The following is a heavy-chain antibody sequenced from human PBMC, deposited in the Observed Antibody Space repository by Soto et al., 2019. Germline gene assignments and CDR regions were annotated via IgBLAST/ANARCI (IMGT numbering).Heavy chain of an antibody. Sequence: QLQLQESGPGLVKPSETLSLTCTVSGGSISSSSYYWGWIRQPPGKGLEWIGSIYYSGSTYYNPSLKSRVTISVDTSNNQFSLKLSSVTAADTAVYYCARSYNWNYYLHGAFDIWGQGTMVTVSS. CDR1: GGSISSSSYY. V-gene: IGHV4-39*01. CDR3: ARSYNWNYYLHGAFDI. D-gene: IGHD1-7*01. J-gene: IGHJ3*02. CDR2: IYYSGST.